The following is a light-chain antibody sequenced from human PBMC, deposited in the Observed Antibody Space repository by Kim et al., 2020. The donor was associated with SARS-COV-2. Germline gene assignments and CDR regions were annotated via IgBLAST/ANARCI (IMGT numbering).Light chain of an antibody. V-gene: IGKV3-20*01. CDR3: QQYGGSPWT. Sequence: SPGERATHSCSASQSVSGSYLAWYQQKPGQAPSLLIYGASNRATGIPDRFSGSGSGTEFTLTITRLEPVDFAVYYCQQYGGSPWTFGQGTKVDIK. CDR2: GAS. CDR1: QSVSGSY. J-gene: IGKJ1*01.